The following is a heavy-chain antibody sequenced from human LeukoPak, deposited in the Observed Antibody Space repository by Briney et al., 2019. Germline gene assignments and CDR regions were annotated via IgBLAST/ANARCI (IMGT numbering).Heavy chain of an antibody. CDR2: LYASGIT. V-gene: IGHV3-66*01. Sequence: QPGGSLRLSCAASGFGVSVNYMSWVRQAPGKGLEWVSVLYASGITKYADSVKGRFTISRDTSDNTLNLQMNDLGAEDSAVYYCAAKGNGYTGIYVFAHWGQGTLVTVSA. D-gene: IGHD1-26*01. CDR3: AAKGNGYTGIYVFAH. J-gene: IGHJ4*02. CDR1: GFGVSVNY.